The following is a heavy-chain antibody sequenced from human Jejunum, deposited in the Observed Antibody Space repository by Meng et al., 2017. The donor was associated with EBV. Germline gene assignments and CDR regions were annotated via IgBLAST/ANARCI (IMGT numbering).Heavy chain of an antibody. Sequence: EVQVLGSGGGLVQPGGALRRACAAVGFSFSNSAMSWVRQAPGKGLDWVSVISGSAGNTYYADSVKGRFTISRDLSNNTLYLQMNSLRAEDTAIYYCAKLLKYWGQGTLVTVSS. CDR1: GFSFSNSA. CDR3: AKLLKY. CDR2: ISGSAGNT. J-gene: IGHJ4*02. V-gene: IGHV3-23*01.